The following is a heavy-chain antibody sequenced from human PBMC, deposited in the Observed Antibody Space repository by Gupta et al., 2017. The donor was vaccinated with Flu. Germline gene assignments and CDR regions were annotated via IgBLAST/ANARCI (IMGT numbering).Heavy chain of an antibody. V-gene: IGHV1-8*01. CDR2: MNTNSGNT. D-gene: IGHD2-2*01. CDR3: ARHDDLDCSSTSCLYDY. J-gene: IGHJ4*02. CDR1: GYTLTSYD. Sequence: QVQLVQSGAEVKKPGASVKVSCKAPGYTLTSYDINWVRQATGQGLEWMGWMNTNSGNTGYAQKFQGRVTMTKNTSISTAYMELSSLRSEDTAVYYCARHDDLDCSSTSCLYDYWGQGTLVTVSS.